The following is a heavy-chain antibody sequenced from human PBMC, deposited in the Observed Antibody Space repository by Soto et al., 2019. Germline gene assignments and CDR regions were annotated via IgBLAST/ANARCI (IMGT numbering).Heavy chain of an antibody. Sequence: QVQLQQWGAGLLKPSETLSLTCAVYGGSFSGYYWSWIRQPPGKGLEWIGEINHSGSTNYNPSLKSRVTISVDTSKNQFSLKLSSVTAADTAVSYCARGQGGHGYYFDYWGQGTLVTVSS. CDR1: GGSFSGYY. CDR3: ARGQGGHGYYFDY. D-gene: IGHD3-16*01. V-gene: IGHV4-34*01. J-gene: IGHJ4*02. CDR2: INHSGST.